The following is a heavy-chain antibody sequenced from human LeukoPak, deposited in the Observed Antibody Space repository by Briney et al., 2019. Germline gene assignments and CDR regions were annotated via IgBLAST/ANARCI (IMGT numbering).Heavy chain of an antibody. Sequence: GGSLRLSCAASGFTFSSYAMSWVRQAPGKGLEWVANIKQDGSEKYYVDSVKGRFTISRDNAKNSLYLQMNSLRAEDTAVYYCARDYFYCGGDCFVDYWGQGTLVTVSS. CDR3: ARDYFYCGGDCFVDY. D-gene: IGHD2-21*02. J-gene: IGHJ4*02. V-gene: IGHV3-7*01. CDR1: GFTFSSYA. CDR2: IKQDGSEK.